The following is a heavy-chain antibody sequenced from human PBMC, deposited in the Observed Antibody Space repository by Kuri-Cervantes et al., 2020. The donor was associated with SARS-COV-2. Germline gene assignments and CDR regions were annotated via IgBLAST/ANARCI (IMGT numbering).Heavy chain of an antibody. V-gene: IGHV3-74*01. CDR1: GFTFSSYW. Sequence: GESLKISCAASGFTFSSYWMHWVRQAPGKGLVWVSLINSDGSSTSYADSVKGRFTISRDNAKNTLYLQMNSLRAEDTAVYYCARDIVTVDYDFWSGYYGPSYFDYWGQGTLVTVSS. CDR3: ARDIVTVDYDFWSGYYGPSYFDY. D-gene: IGHD3-3*01. CDR2: INSDGSST. J-gene: IGHJ4*02.